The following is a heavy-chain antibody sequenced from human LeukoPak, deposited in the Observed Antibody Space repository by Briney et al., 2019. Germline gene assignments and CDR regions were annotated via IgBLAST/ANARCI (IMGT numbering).Heavy chain of an antibody. V-gene: IGHV7-4-1*02. CDR1: GYTFTSYA. J-gene: IGHJ6*02. D-gene: IGHD6-19*01. Sequence: ASVKVSCKASGYTFTSYAMNWVRQAPGQGLEWMGWINTNTGNPTYAQGFTGRFVFSLDTSVSTAYLQISSLKAEDTAVYYCARAGYSSGWQAYYYYYGKDVWGQGTTVTVSS. CDR2: INTNTGNP. CDR3: ARAGYSSGWQAYYYYYGKDV.